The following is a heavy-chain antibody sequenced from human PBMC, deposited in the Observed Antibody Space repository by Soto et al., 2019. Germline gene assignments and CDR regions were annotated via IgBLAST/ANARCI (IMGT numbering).Heavy chain of an antibody. J-gene: IGHJ4*02. CDR3: ARDPPPHWSQFDY. CDR2: IYYSWST. CDR1: GGSISSGDYY. V-gene: IGHV4-30-4*01. Sequence: QVQLQESGPGLVKPSQTLSLTCTVSGGSISSGDYYWSWIRQPPGKGLEWIGYIYYSWSTYYNPSLKSRVTISVGTSKNQFSLKLSSVTAADTAVYYWARDPPPHWSQFDYWGQGTLVTVSS.